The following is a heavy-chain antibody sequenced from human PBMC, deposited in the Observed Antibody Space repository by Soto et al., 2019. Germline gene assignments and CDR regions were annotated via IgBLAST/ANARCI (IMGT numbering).Heavy chain of an antibody. Sequence: SETLSLTCTVSGGSISGYYWSWIRQPAEKGLEWIGRIYPSGSTNYNPSLKSRVTMSVDTSKNQFSLKLNSVTAADMAVYFCARELLGATTGVYYKYGLDVWGQGTTVTVSS. D-gene: IGHD1-26*01. CDR2: IYPSGST. V-gene: IGHV4-4*07. J-gene: IGHJ6*02. CDR1: GGSISGYY. CDR3: ARELLGATTGVYYKYGLDV.